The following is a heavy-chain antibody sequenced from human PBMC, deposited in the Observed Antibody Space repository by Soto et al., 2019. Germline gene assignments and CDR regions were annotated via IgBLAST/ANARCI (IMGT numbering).Heavy chain of an antibody. CDR1: GYTFTSYA. V-gene: IGHV1-3*01. D-gene: IGHD2-2*02. J-gene: IGHJ5*02. CDR3: ARTYCSSTSCYIQKFDP. CDR2: INAGNGNT. Sequence: ASVKVSCKASGYTFTSYAMHWVRQAPGQRLEWMGWINAGNGNTKYSQKFQGRVTITRDTSASTAYMELSSLRSEDTAVYYRARTYCSSTSCYIQKFDPWGQGTLVTVSS.